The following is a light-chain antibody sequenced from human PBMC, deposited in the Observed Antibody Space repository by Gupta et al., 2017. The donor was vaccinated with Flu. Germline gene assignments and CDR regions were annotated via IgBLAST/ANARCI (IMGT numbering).Light chain of an antibody. J-gene: IGLJ3*02. V-gene: IGLV3-1*01. CDR1: NLGEKY. CDR3: QAWDSSSNWV. Sequence: SYELTQPPSVSVSPGETASITCSGNNLGEKYACWSQQTPGQSPVLVIYQDRKRPSGIPERFSGSNSENTATLTIGGTQAIDEADYYCQAWDSSSNWVFGGGTKLTVL. CDR2: QDR.